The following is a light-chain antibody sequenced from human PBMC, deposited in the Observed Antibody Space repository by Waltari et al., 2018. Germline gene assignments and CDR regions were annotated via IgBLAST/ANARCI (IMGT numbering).Light chain of an antibody. CDR3: QQYNTYPFT. CDR1: QSISNW. V-gene: IGKV1-5*03. Sequence: DIQMTQSPSTLSASIGDRVTITCRASQSISNWLAWNSKRPGKAPKLLIYMASSLETGVPARFRGSGSGTEFTLTISSLQPGDFATYYCQQYNTYPFTFGLGTKLESK. CDR2: MAS. J-gene: IGKJ2*01.